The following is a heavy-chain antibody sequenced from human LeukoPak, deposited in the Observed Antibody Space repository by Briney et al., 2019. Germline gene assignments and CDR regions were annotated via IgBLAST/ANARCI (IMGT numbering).Heavy chain of an antibody. CDR2: SYHRGST. CDR1: GDSISNYY. V-gene: IGHV4-59*01. CDR3: ARDRELGY. J-gene: IGHJ4*02. Sequence: SETLSLTCTVSGDSISNYYWGWIRQSPGKGPEWIGWSYHRGSTSYNPSLKSRVAISVDTSKNQFSLKLSSVTAADTAVYYCARDRELGYWGQGTLAIVSS.